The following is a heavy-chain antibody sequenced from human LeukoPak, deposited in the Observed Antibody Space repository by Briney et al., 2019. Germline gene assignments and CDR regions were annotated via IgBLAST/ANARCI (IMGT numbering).Heavy chain of an antibody. D-gene: IGHD6-19*01. CDR2: IYYSGST. CDR3: ARDQIRGWYYWYAFDI. CDR1: GGSISSSSYY. J-gene: IGHJ3*02. Sequence: SETLSLTCTVSGGSISSSSYYWGWIRQPPGKGLEWIGSIYYSGSTYYNPSLKSRDTISVDTSKNQFSLKLSSVTAADTAVYYCARDQIRGWYYWYAFDIWGQGTMVTVSS. V-gene: IGHV4-39*07.